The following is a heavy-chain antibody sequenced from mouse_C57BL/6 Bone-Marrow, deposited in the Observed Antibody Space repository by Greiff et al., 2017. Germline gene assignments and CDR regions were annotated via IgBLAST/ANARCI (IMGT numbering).Heavy chain of an antibody. CDR1: GYTFTNYW. J-gene: IGHJ3*01. D-gene: IGHD2-4*01. V-gene: IGHV1-63*01. Sequence: QVHVKQSGAELVRPGTSVKMSCKASGYTFTNYWIGWAKQRPGHGLEWIGDIYPGGGYTNYNEKFKGKATLTADKSSSTAYMQFSSLTSEDSAIYYCAKYDYDLAWFAYWGQGTLVTVSA. CDR2: IYPGGGYT. CDR3: AKYDYDLAWFAY.